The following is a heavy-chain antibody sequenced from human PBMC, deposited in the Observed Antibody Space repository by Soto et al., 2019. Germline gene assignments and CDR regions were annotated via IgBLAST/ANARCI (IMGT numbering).Heavy chain of an antibody. CDR2: IYYSGST. CDR3: ARGSSSGWADAFDI. Sequence: QVQLQESGPGLVKPSETLSLTCTVSGGSISSYYWGWIRQPPGKGLEWIGYIYYSGSTNYNPSLKSRVTISVDTSKNQFSLKLSSVTAADTAVYYCARGSSSGWADAFDIWGQGTMVTVSS. V-gene: IGHV4-59*01. J-gene: IGHJ3*02. CDR1: GGSISSYY. D-gene: IGHD6-19*01.